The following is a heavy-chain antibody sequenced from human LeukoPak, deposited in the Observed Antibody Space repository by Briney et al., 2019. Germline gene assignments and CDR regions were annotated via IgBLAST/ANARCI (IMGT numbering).Heavy chain of an antibody. D-gene: IGHD2-21*01. CDR1: GGTFSSYA. CDR3: AGDCGGDCYSPEPDAFDI. CDR2: IIPIFGTA. Sequence: SSVKVSCKASGGTFSSYAISWVRQAPGQGLEWMGGIIPIFGTANYAQKFQGRVTITADESTSTAYMELSSLRSEDMAVYYCAGDCGGDCYSPEPDAFDIWGQGTMVTVSS. J-gene: IGHJ3*02. V-gene: IGHV1-69*01.